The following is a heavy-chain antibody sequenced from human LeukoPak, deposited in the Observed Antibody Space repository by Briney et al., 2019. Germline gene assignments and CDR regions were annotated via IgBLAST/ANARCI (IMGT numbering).Heavy chain of an antibody. Sequence: GGSLRLSCAAPGFTFDDYAMHWVRQAPGKGLEWVSGISWNSGSIGYADSVKGRFTISRDNAKNSLYLQMNSLRAEDMALYYCAKDIGYSGSPPEAFDIWGQGTMVTVSS. CDR2: ISWNSGSI. V-gene: IGHV3-9*03. CDR1: GFTFDDYA. CDR3: AKDIGYSGSPPEAFDI. D-gene: IGHD1-26*01. J-gene: IGHJ3*02.